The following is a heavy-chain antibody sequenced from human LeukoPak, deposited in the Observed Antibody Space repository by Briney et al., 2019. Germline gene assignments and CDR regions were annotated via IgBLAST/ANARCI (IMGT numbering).Heavy chain of an antibody. Sequence: GGSLRLSCAASGFTFSSYWMHWVRQAPGKGLVWVSRINSDGSSTSYADSVKGRFTISRDNAKNTLYLQMNSLRAEDTAVYYCCTMEIQPTYFDYWGQGTLVTVSS. J-gene: IGHJ4*02. CDR1: GFTFSSYW. CDR2: INSDGSST. V-gene: IGHV3-74*01. D-gene: IGHD2-2*01. CDR3: CTMEIQPTYFDY.